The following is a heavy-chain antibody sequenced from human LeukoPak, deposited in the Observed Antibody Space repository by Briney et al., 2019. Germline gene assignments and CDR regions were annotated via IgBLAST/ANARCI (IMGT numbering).Heavy chain of an antibody. CDR1: GFTFSNYS. V-gene: IGHV3-21*01. D-gene: IGHD6-19*01. Sequence: PGGSLRLSCAASGFTFSNYSMNWVRQAPGKGLEWVSSISSSSSYIYYADSVKGRFTISRDNAKNSLYLQMNSLRAEDTAVYYCARALVGIAVLDYWGQGTLVTVSS. CDR3: ARALVGIAVLDY. J-gene: IGHJ4*02. CDR2: ISSSSSYI.